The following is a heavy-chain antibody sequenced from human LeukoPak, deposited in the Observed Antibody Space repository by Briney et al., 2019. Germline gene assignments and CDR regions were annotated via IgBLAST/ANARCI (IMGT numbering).Heavy chain of an antibody. V-gene: IGHV1-46*01. CDR2: INPSGGST. D-gene: IGHD6-13*01. CDR1: GHTLTSYY. J-gene: IGHJ5*02. CDR3: AREREYSSSWKNWFDP. Sequence: ASVNLSCKVSGHTLTSYYMHWVRHPPGQGLEWMGIINPSGGSTSYAQKFEGRVTMTRDTSTSTVYMELSSVGSEDTAVYYCAREREYSSSWKNWFDPWGQGTLVTVSS.